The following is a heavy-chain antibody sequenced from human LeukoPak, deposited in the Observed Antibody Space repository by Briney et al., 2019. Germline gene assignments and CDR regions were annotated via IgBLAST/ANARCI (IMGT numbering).Heavy chain of an antibody. CDR3: ARDASMCALAV. CDR1: GFTFSPYT. V-gene: IGHV3-48*01. Sequence: PGGSLRLSCAASGFTFSPYTMHWFRQSPGRGLEWVSYINTGGTTIYYADSVKGRFTISRDNARSSVYLQMNSLRAEDAAVYYCARDASMCALAVWGQGTMVTVSS. D-gene: IGHD6-6*01. CDR2: INTGGTTI. J-gene: IGHJ3*01.